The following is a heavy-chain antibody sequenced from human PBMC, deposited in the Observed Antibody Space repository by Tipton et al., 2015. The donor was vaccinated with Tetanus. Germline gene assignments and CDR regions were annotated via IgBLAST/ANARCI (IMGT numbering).Heavy chain of an antibody. CDR2: VYYTGDT. J-gene: IGHJ4*02. V-gene: IGHV4-59*02. Sequence: TLSLTCTVSGDSVGGYYWSWIRQPPGKGLEWVGYVYYTGDTNYNPSLKSRVTISMDRSENQISLKMTSVTAADTAVYYCARGNRGSSWYFWGQGTLVTVSS. CDR1: GDSVGGYY. D-gene: IGHD6-13*01. CDR3: ARGNRGSSWYF.